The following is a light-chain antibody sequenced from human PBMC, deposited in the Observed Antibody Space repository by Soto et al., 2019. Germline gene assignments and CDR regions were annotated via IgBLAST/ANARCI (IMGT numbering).Light chain of an antibody. CDR1: RSDIGDSNF. V-gene: IGLV2-14*01. Sequence: QSALTQPASVSGSPGQSVTISCTGPRSDIGDSNFISWYQHSPGKAPRLLIYEVNNRPSGVSKRFSGSKAGNTASLTISGLLDDDEADYFCASFAGSINYVFGTGTKVTVL. CDR2: EVN. CDR3: ASFAGSINYV. J-gene: IGLJ1*01.